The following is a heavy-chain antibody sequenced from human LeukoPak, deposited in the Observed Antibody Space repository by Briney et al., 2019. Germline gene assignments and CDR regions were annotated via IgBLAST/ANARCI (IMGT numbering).Heavy chain of an antibody. CDR2: ISGSGGST. D-gene: IGHD2-15*01. CDR1: GFTFSSYA. V-gene: IGHV3-23*01. Sequence: GGSLRLSCAASGFTFSSYAMSWVRQAPGKGLEWVSAISGSGGSTYYADSVKGRFTISRDNSKNTLYLQMNSLRAEDTAVYYCAKNQDIVVVVAANRGYYFDYWGQGTLVTVSS. CDR3: AKNQDIVVVVAANRGYYFDY. J-gene: IGHJ4*02.